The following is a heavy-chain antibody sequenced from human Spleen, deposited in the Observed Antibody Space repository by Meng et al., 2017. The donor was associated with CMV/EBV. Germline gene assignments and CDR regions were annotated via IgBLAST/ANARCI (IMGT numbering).Heavy chain of an antibody. CDR3: ARSGWLRSYFDY. CDR1: GGSISSSSYY. V-gene: IGHV4-39*07. J-gene: IGHJ4*02. Sequence: GSLRLSCTVSGGSISSSSYYWGWIRQPPGKGLEWIGSIYYSGSTYYNPSLKSRVTISVDTSKNQFSLKLSSVTAADAAVYYCARSGWLRSYFDYWGQGTLVTVSS. D-gene: IGHD5-12*01. CDR2: IYYSGST.